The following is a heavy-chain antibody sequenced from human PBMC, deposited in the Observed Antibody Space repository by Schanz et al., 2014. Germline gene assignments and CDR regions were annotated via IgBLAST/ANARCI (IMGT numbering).Heavy chain of an antibody. CDR3: ARDGEAAAGCDY. CDR2: MNPNSGNT. J-gene: IGHJ4*02. V-gene: IGHV1-46*01. D-gene: IGHD6-13*01. Sequence: QVQLVQSGAEVKKPGASVKVSCKASGYTFTSYYMHWVRQAPGQGLEWMGWMNPNSGNTGYAQKFQGRVTMTRDTSTSTVYMELSSLRSEDTAVYYCARDGEAAAGCDYWGQGTLLTVSS. CDR1: GYTFTSYY.